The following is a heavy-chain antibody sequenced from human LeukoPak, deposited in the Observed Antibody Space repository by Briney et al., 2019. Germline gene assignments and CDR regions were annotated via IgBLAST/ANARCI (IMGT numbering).Heavy chain of an antibody. J-gene: IGHJ4*02. CDR3: ASRNYDILTGYWVYSDY. V-gene: IGHV4-4*02. Sequence: SGTLSLTCAVSGGSISSSNWWSWVRQPPGKGLEWIGEIYHSGSTNYNPSLKSRVTISVDKSKNQFSLKLSSVTAADTAVYYCASRNYDILTGYWVYSDYWGQGTLVTVSS. CDR2: IYHSGST. CDR1: GGSISSSNW. D-gene: IGHD3-9*01.